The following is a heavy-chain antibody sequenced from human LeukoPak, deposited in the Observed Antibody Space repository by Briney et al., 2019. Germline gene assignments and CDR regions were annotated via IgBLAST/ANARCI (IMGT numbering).Heavy chain of an antibody. Sequence: PGGSLRLSCAASGFTFDDFGMSWVRQAPGKGLESVSGINWNGGSTGYADSVKGRFTISRYNAKNSLYLQINSLRAEDTALYYCARDTGQWLEFDYWGQGTLVTVSS. CDR1: GFTFDDFG. CDR2: INWNGGST. D-gene: IGHD6-19*01. V-gene: IGHV3-20*04. J-gene: IGHJ4*02. CDR3: ARDTGQWLEFDY.